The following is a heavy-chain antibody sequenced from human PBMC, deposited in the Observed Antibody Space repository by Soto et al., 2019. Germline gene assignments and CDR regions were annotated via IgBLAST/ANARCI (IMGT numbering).Heavy chain of an antibody. Sequence: PSETLSLTCTVSGGSISSSRYYWGWIRQPPGKGLEWIGSIYYSGSTYYNPSLKSRVTISVDTSKNQFSLKLSSVTAADTAVYYCARAYVYSSSWYGAFDIWGQGTMVTVSS. CDR3: ARAYVYSSSWYGAFDI. J-gene: IGHJ3*02. CDR1: GGSISSSRYY. D-gene: IGHD6-13*01. V-gene: IGHV4-39*01. CDR2: IYYSGST.